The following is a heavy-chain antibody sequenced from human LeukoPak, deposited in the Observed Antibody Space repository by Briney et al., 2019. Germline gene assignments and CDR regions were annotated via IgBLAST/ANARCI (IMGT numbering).Heavy chain of an antibody. CDR1: GFTFSSYS. J-gene: IGHJ6*03. V-gene: IGHV3-21*01. CDR2: ISSSSSYI. Sequence: GSLRLSCAASGFTFSSYSMNWVRQAPGKGLEWVSSISSSSSYIYYADSVKGRFTISRDNAKNSLYLQINSLRAEDTAVYYCASGGYSYGDMDVWGKGTTVTVSS. D-gene: IGHD5-18*01. CDR3: ASGGYSYGDMDV.